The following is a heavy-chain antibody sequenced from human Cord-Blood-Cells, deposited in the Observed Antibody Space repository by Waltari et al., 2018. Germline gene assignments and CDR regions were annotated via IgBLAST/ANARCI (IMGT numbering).Heavy chain of an antibody. CDR1: GGSISSSSYS. CDR3: ARPRDFWSGYYHDAFDI. V-gene: IGHV4-39*01. D-gene: IGHD3-3*01. Sequence: QLQLQESGPGLVKPSETLSLTCTVSGGSISSSSYSWGWIRQPPGKGLEWIGSIYYSGITYYNPSLKSRVTISVDTSKNQFSLKLSSVTAADTAMYYCARPRDFWSGYYHDAFDIWGQGTMVTVSS. J-gene: IGHJ3*02. CDR2: IYYSGIT.